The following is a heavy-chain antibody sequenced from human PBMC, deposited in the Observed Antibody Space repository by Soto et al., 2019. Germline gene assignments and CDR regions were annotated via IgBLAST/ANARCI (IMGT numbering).Heavy chain of an antibody. CDR3: ARDIAGRVLITVVTHILGFDP. Sequence: SVKVSCKASGGTFSSYDISWVRQAPGQGLEWMGGIIPIFGTANYAQKFQGRVTITADESTSTAYMELSSLRSEDTAVYYCARDIAGRVLITVVTHILGFDPWGQGTLVTVSS. D-gene: IGHD2-8*01. V-gene: IGHV1-69*13. CDR2: IIPIFGTA. J-gene: IGHJ5*02. CDR1: GGTFSSYD.